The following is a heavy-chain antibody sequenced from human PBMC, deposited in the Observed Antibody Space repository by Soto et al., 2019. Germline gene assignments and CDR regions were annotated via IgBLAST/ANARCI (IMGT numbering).Heavy chain of an antibody. CDR2: IYYSGST. J-gene: IGHJ6*02. CDR3: ERDHGDSGRGYYYNGIDX. Sequence: SETLSLTCTVSGGSISSYYWSWIRQPPGKGLEWNGYIYYSGSTNYNPSLKSRVTISVDTSNNQFSQTLSSQTAADTPDSYHERDHGDSGRGYYYNGIDXWGQGTTVTVSS. D-gene: IGHD2-15*01. CDR1: GGSISSYY. V-gene: IGHV4-59*01.